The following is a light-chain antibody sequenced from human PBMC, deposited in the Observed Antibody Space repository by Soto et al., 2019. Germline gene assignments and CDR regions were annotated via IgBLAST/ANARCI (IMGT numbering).Light chain of an antibody. J-gene: IGKJ4*01. CDR3: QLRSNWPT. V-gene: IGKV3-11*01. Sequence: IGLTQSPATLSLSPGERATLSCRASQSVSSYLAWYQQKPGQAPRLLIYDASNRATGIPARFSGSGSGTDFTLTISSLEPEDFAVYYCQLRSNWPTFGGGTNVDIK. CDR1: QSVSSY. CDR2: DAS.